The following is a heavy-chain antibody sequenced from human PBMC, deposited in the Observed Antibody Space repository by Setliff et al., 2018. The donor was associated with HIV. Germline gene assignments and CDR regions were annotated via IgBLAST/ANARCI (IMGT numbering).Heavy chain of an antibody. V-gene: IGHV1-69*10. Sequence: GASVKVSCKASGGTFSSYAISWVRQAPGQGLEWMGGIIPILGIANYAQKFQGRVTITADESTSTAYMELSSLRSEDTAVYYCARDLRWLRIRFSDAFDIWGQGTMVTVSS. J-gene: IGHJ3*02. CDR1: GGTFSSYA. CDR3: ARDLRWLRIRFSDAFDI. CDR2: IIPILGIA. D-gene: IGHD5-12*01.